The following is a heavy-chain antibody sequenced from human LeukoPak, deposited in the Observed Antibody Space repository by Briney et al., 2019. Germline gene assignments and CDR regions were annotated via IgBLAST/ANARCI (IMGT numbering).Heavy chain of an antibody. Sequence: ASVKVSCKASGYTFTSYGISWVRQAPGQGLEWMGWISAYNGDTKYAQKLQGRVTMTTDTSTSTAYMELRSLRSDDTAVYYCATPLGITMVRGVIIPSPKYFQHWGQGTLVTVSS. CDR2: ISAYNGDT. D-gene: IGHD3-10*01. CDR3: ATPLGITMVRGVIIPSPKYFQH. V-gene: IGHV1-18*01. J-gene: IGHJ1*01. CDR1: GYTFTSYG.